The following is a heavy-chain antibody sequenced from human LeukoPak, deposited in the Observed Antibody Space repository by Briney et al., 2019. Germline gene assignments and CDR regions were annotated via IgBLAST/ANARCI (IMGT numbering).Heavy chain of an antibody. CDR1: GGSISSYY. D-gene: IGHD5-18*01. Sequence: SETLSLTCTASGGSISSYYWSWIRQPPGKGLEWIGYIYYSGSTNYNPSLKSRVTISVDTSKNQFSLKLSSVTAADTAVYYCARETAMVAVDYYGMDVWGQGTTVTVSS. J-gene: IGHJ6*02. V-gene: IGHV4-59*01. CDR2: IYYSGST. CDR3: ARETAMVAVDYYGMDV.